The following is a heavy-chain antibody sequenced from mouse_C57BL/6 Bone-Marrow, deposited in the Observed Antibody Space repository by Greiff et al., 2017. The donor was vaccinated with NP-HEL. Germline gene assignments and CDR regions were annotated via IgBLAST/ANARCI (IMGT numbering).Heavy chain of an antibody. D-gene: IGHD2-5*01. J-gene: IGHJ3*01. Sequence: QVQLQQSGPELVKPGASVKISCKASGYAFSSSWMNWVEQRPGKGLEWIGRIYPGDGDTNYNGKFKGKATLTADKSSSTAYMQLSSLTSEDSAVYFCARHSKFAYWGQGTLVTVSA. CDR1: GYAFSSSW. CDR3: ARHSKFAY. CDR2: IYPGDGDT. V-gene: IGHV1-82*01.